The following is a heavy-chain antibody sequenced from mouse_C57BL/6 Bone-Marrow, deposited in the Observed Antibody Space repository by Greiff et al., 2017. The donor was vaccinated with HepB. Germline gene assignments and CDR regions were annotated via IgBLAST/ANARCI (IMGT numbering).Heavy chain of an antibody. CDR2: ISNLAYSI. D-gene: IGHD1-1*01. Sequence: EVQGVESGGGLVQPGGSLKFSCAASGFTLSDYGMAWVRQAPRKGPEWVAFISNLAYSIYYADTVTGRFTISRENAKNTLYLEMSSLRSEDTAMYYCARQNYGSSYYFDYWGQGTTLTVSS. J-gene: IGHJ2*01. CDR1: GFTLSDYG. CDR3: ARQNYGSSYYFDY. V-gene: IGHV5-15*01.